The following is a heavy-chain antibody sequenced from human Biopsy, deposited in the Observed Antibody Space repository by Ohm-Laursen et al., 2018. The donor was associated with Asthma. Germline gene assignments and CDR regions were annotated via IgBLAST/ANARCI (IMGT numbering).Heavy chain of an antibody. D-gene: IGHD4-17*01. V-gene: IGHV4-30-4*02. CDR1: GGSISSGDYY. CDR3: ASKPDYGDSTFNY. CDR2: IYYSGST. J-gene: IGHJ4*02. Sequence: PSDTLSLTCTVSGGSISSGDYYWNWIRQPPGKGLEWIGYIYYSGSTYYNPSLKSRLTISVDTSKNQFSLKLSSVTAADTAVYYCASKPDYGDSTFNYWGQGTLVTVSS.